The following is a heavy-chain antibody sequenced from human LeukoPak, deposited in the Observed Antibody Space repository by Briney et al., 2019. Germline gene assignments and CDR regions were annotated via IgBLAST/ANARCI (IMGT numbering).Heavy chain of an antibody. CDR3: ARDVGASAPDAFDI. J-gene: IGHJ3*02. CDR1: GFTFSTYN. V-gene: IGHV3-21*01. CDR2: ISTSSNYI. D-gene: IGHD1-26*01. Sequence: GGSLRLSCTASGFTFSTYNMNWVRQAQGKGLEWVSSISTSSNYIYYADSVKGRFTISRDNAKNSLYLQMNSLRVEDTDVYYCARDVGASAPDAFDIWGQGTMVTVSS.